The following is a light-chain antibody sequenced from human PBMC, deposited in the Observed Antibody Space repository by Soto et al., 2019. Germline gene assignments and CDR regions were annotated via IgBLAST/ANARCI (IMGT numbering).Light chain of an antibody. Sequence: DIQMTQSPSSVSASVGDRVTITCRASQDISDWLAWHQQKPGKAPKLLIYAATPLHSGVPSRFSGSGSGTDFTLTISSLQPDVFATYYCQQGHTFPLTFGGGTKVEIK. J-gene: IGKJ4*01. V-gene: IGKV1-12*01. CDR1: QDISDW. CDR3: QQGHTFPLT. CDR2: AAT.